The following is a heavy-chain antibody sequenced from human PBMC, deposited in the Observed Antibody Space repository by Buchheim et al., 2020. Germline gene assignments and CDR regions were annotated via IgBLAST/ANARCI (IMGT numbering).Heavy chain of an antibody. D-gene: IGHD3-9*01. Sequence: EVQLLESGGGLVQVGGSLSLSCAASGLTVSSYTMTWVRQAPGKGLEWVSSIRKSGDSTFYADSVKGRFTISRDNSKNTLYLPMNSLRAEDTAVYYCARVPTYYNILSGYAADYWGQGTL. CDR3: ARVPTYYNILSGYAADY. V-gene: IGHV3-23*01. CDR1: GLTVSSYT. CDR2: IRKSGDST. J-gene: IGHJ4*02.